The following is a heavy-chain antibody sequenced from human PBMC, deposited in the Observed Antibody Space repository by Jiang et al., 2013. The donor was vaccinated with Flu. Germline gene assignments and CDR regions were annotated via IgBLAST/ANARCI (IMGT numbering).Heavy chain of an antibody. CDR3: ASFGPLAVGAHRWAFDS. V-gene: IGHV4-59*01. CDR2: IYYSGTT. J-gene: IGHJ5*01. D-gene: IGHD3-16*01. CDR1: GVSINSYY. Sequence: PGLVKPSETLSLNCTVSGVSINSYYWNWIRQPPGKGLEWIGYIYYSGTTFYNPSLKSRVTISVDTSKNQFSLSLRSVTAADTAVYYCASFGPLAVGAHRWAFDSWG.